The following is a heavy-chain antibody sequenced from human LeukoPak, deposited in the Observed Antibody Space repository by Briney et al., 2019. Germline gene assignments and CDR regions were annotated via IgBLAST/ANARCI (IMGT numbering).Heavy chain of an antibody. D-gene: IGHD2-15*01. CDR3: AKSGGGSCYSYVES. Sequence: GGSLRLSCAASGFSFSSYAMSWVRQTPGKGLEWVSVICGSGDSIYYADSVKGRFTISRDSSKNTLYLQTNSLRAEDTAVYYCAKSGGGSCYSYVESWGQGTLVTVSS. V-gene: IGHV3-23*01. J-gene: IGHJ4*02. CDR2: ICGSGDSI. CDR1: GFSFSSYA.